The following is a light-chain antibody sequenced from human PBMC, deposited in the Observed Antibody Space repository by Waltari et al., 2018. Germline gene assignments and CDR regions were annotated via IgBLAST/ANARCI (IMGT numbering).Light chain of an antibody. Sequence: DIQMTQSPSSLSASVGDRVTITCRASQSINTYLSWYQQKSEKAPQLLINAASSLQSGVPSRFSGSGSGTDFTVTITSLQPEDFATYYCQQGHSTPRTFGQGTKVEIK. J-gene: IGKJ1*01. CDR1: QSINTY. CDR3: QQGHSTPRT. V-gene: IGKV1-39*01. CDR2: AAS.